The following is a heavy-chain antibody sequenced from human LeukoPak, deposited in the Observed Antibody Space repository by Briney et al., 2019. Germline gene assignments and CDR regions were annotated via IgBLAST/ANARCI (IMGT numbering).Heavy chain of an antibody. CDR3: ATLGYSYGTDY. J-gene: IGHJ4*02. V-gene: IGHV4-34*01. CDR2: INHSGST. Sequence: SETLSLTCAVYGGSFSGYYWSWIRQPPGKGLEWIGEINHSGSTNYNPSLKSRVTISVDTSKNQFSLKLSSVTAADTAVYYCATLGYSYGTDYWGQGTLVTVSS. CDR1: GGSFSGYY. D-gene: IGHD5-18*01.